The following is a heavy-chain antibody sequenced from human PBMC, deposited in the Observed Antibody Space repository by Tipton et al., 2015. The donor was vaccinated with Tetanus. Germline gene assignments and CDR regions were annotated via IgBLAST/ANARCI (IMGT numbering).Heavy chain of an antibody. J-gene: IGHJ6*02. D-gene: IGHD1-14*01. V-gene: IGHV5-51*01. CDR2: IYPGDSDT. CDR3: ARHEDGNLLGYYGMDV. CDR1: GYSFTSYW. Sequence: QSGPEVKKPGESLKISCKGSGYSFTSYWIGWVRQMPGKGLEWMGIIYPGDSDTRYSPSFQGQVTISADKSISTAYLQWSSLKASDTAMYYCARHEDGNLLGYYGMDVWGQGTPVTVSS.